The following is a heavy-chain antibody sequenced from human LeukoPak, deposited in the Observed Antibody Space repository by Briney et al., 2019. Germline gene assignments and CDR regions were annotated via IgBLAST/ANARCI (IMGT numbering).Heavy chain of an antibody. CDR3: ARVFAYDFWSGYYIDY. D-gene: IGHD3-3*01. V-gene: IGHV3-7*01. CDR2: IKPDESET. Sequence: GGSLRLSCEASGFSFSSYRMSWVRQSPGKGLEWVATIKPDESETYYVASVKGRFTISRDNAKNSLFLQMNSVRAEDTAVYYCARVFAYDFWSGYYIDYWGRGTLVSVSS. J-gene: IGHJ4*02. CDR1: GFSFSSYR.